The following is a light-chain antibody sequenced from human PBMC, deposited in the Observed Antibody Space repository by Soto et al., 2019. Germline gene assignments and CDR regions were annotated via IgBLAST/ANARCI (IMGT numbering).Light chain of an antibody. J-gene: IGKJ2*01. Sequence: DIQMTQSPSSLSASVGDRVTITCRASQSISSYLNWFQQKPGKAPKLLIYSASSLQSGGPSRFSGSGSGTDFTLTINSLQPEDVATYYCQQSYNTPYSFGQGTQLDTK. V-gene: IGKV1-39*01. CDR2: SAS. CDR1: QSISSY. CDR3: QQSYNTPYS.